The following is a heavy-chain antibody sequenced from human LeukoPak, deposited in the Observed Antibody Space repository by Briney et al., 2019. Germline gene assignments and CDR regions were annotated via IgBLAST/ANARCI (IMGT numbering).Heavy chain of an antibody. CDR3: AKADSSGWYGYYYYYYYMDV. Sequence: PGGSLRLSCAASGFTFSSYWMHWVRQAPGKGLVWASRINSDGSSTTYADSVKGRFTISRDNAKNTLYLQMNSLRAEDTAVYYCAKADSSGWYGYYYYYYYMDVWGKGTTVTVSS. V-gene: IGHV3-74*03. CDR1: GFTFSSYW. J-gene: IGHJ6*03. CDR2: INSDGSST. D-gene: IGHD6-19*01.